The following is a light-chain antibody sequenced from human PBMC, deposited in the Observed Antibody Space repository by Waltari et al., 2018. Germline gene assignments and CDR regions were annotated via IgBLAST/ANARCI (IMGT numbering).Light chain of an antibody. CDR2: GAS. Sequence: DIQMTQSPSSLSASVGDRVTINCKSSLSILHSSENKNQLGWYQQKSGQSPKLLIYGASTRESGVPDRFSGSGSGTDFTLTISSLQTEDVAVYYCQQYYSTPFTFGPGTKVDIK. V-gene: IGKV4-1*01. CDR3: QQYYSTPFT. CDR1: LSILHSSENKNQ. J-gene: IGKJ3*01.